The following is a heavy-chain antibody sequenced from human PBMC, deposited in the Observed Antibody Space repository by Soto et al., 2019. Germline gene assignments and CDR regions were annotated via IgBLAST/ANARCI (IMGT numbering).Heavy chain of an antibody. CDR3: ARNPEAEEYFDL. CDR1: GFTFRHYG. Sequence: PGGSLRLSCAASGFTFRHYGMHWVRQAPGKGLVWVARINGDGRRIRYADSVKGRHTISRDNAKNLLYLQMNSLIAVDTAVYYCARNPEAEEYFDLPGPGPLVTLS. V-gene: IGHV3-74*01. J-gene: IGHJ2*01. CDR2: INGDGRRI.